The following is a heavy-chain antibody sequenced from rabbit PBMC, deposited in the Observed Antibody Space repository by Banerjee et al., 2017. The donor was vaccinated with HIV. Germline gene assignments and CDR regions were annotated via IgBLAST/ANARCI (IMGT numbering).Heavy chain of an antibody. D-gene: IGHD6-1*01. J-gene: IGHJ4*01. V-gene: IGHV1S40*01. Sequence: QQLVESGGGLVKPGASLTLTCKASGFSFSSGYDMCWVRQAPGKGLEWIACIYGGYGDNTYYASWAKGRFTISKTSSTAVTLQMTSLTAADTATYFCARSGYAGYDYTTQYFNLWGPGTLVTVS. CDR3: ARSGYAGYDYTTQYFNL. CDR2: IYGGYGDNT. CDR1: GFSFSSGYD.